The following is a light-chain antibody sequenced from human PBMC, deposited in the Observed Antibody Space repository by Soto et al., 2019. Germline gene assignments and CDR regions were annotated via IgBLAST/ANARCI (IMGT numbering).Light chain of an antibody. CDR3: QQYGGSPPIT. CDR1: QSVSSTN. J-gene: IGKJ5*01. Sequence: IVLTQSPGTLSLSPGERATLSCRASQSVSSTNLAWYQQKPGQAPRLLIYGASSRATGIPDRFSGSGSGTDFTLTISRLEPEDFAVYYCQQYGGSPPITFGQGTRLEIK. CDR2: GAS. V-gene: IGKV3-20*01.